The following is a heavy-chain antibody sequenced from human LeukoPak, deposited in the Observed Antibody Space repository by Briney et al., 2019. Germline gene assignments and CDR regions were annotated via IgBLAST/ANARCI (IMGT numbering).Heavy chain of an antibody. Sequence: PGGSLRLSCAASGFTFDDYAMHWVRQAPGKGLEWVSGISWNSGSIGYADSVKGRFTISRDNAKNSLYLQMNSLRAEDMALYYCAKAGSNDAFDIWGQGTMVTVSS. J-gene: IGHJ3*02. D-gene: IGHD4-23*01. CDR2: ISWNSGSI. V-gene: IGHV3-9*03. CDR1: GFTFDDYA. CDR3: AKAGSNDAFDI.